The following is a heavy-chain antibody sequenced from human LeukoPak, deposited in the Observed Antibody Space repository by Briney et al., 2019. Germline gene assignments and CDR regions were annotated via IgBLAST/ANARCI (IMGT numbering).Heavy chain of an antibody. J-gene: IGHJ4*02. Sequence: GASVKVSCKTSGDTFTGDYMRWVRQAPGQGLEWMGWINPNSGGKNYAQKFQGRVTMTRDTSISTAYMELSRLRSDDTAVYYCASGDNDDRIGPYYFDYWGQGTLVTVSS. D-gene: IGHD3-22*01. CDR2: INPNSGGK. CDR1: GDTFTGDY. CDR3: ASGDNDDRIGPYYFDY. V-gene: IGHV1-2*02.